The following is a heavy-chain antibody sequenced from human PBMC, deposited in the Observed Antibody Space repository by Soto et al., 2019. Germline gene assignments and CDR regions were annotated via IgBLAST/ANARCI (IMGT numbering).Heavy chain of an antibody. CDR2: FIPSGGST. J-gene: IGHJ2*01. D-gene: IGHD5-18*01. Sequence: QVQLVHSGAEVKKPGASVKVSCKASGYTFNSYYIHWVRHAPGQGLDWMGIFIPSGGSTNSPQKLQGRVTLTRDTSTSTVYMELSSLRSEDTAIYYCARGGYDWYFDLWGRGTLVTVSS. V-gene: IGHV1-46*02. CDR1: GYTFNSYY. CDR3: ARGGYDWYFDL.